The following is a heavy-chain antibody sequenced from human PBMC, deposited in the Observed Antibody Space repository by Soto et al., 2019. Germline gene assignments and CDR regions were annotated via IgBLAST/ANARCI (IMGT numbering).Heavy chain of an antibody. CDR3: ARDPVTTITEATYGMDV. Sequence: ASVKVSCKASGFTFTMHWVRQAPGQSLEWMGWINVVNGKTKYSQKFQGRVTITRDTSASTAYMELSSLRSEDTAVYYCARDPVTTITEATYGMDVWGQGTTVT. CDR1: GFTFT. V-gene: IGHV1-3*01. J-gene: IGHJ6*02. CDR2: INVVNGKT. D-gene: IGHD1-7*01.